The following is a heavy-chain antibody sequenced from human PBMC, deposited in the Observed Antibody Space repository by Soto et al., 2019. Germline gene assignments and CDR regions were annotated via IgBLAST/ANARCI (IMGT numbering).Heavy chain of an antibody. J-gene: IGHJ6*02. CDR3: ARDSVGTAMVPYGMDV. D-gene: IGHD5-18*01. Sequence: SETLSLTCTVSGGSISSYYWSWIRQPPGKGLEWIGYIYYSGSTNYNPSLKSRVTISVDTSKNQFSLKLSSVTAADTAVYYCARDSVGTAMVPYGMDVWGQGTTVTVSS. CDR2: IYYSGST. CDR1: GGSISSYY. V-gene: IGHV4-59*01.